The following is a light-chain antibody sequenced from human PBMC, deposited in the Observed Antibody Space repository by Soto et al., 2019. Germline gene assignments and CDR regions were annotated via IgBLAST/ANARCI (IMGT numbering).Light chain of an antibody. CDR2: EVS. J-gene: IGLJ2*01. V-gene: IGLV2-14*01. Sequence: QSVLTQPASGSGAPGQSITISFTGTSSDVGGYKYVSWYQQHPGKAPKLMIYEVSNRPSGVSHRFSGSKSGNTASLTISGLQAEDEADYYCSSYTSSTTVVFGGGTKLTVL. CDR1: SSDVGGYKY. CDR3: SSYTSSTTVV.